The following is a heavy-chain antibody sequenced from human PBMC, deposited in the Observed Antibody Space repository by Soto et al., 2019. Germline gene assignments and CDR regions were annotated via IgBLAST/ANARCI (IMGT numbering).Heavy chain of an antibody. CDR3: AKGTTGAAADFDY. D-gene: IGHD1-26*01. J-gene: IGHJ4*01. CDR1: GFTFSSYG. CDR2: ISYDGSNK. V-gene: IGHV3-30*18. Sequence: GGSLRLSCAASGFTFSSYGMHWVRQAPGKGLEWVAVISYDGSNKYYADSVKGRFTISRDNSKNTLYLQMNSLRAEDTAVYYCAKGTTGAAADFDYWGHGTLVTVSS.